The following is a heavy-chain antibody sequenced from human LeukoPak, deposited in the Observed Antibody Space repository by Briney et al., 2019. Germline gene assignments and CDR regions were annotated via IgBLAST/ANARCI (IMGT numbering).Heavy chain of an antibody. CDR3: ARDRSNSAPYYFDY. V-gene: IGHV1-18*01. CDR2: ISPSNGNT. J-gene: IGHJ4*02. CDR1: GYIFTSYG. D-gene: IGHD1-26*01. Sequence: GASAKVSCKASGYIFTSYGINWVRQAPGQGLEWMGWISPSNGNTNYAQKLQGRVTITTDTSTNTAYMERRSLRSEDTAVYYCARDRSNSAPYYFDYWGQGTLVTVSS.